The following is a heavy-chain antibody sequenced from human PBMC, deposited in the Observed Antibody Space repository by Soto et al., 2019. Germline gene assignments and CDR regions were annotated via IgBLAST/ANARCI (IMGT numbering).Heavy chain of an antibody. CDR1: GYTFTGYY. Sequence: GASVKVSCKASGYTFTGYYMHWVRQAPGQGLEWMGWINPNSGGTNYAQKFQGRVTMTRDTSISTAYMELSRLRSDDTAVYYCARVYRSLEYSSSPYNWFDPWGQGTLVTVSA. V-gene: IGHV1-2*02. D-gene: IGHD6-6*01. CDR3: ARVYRSLEYSSSPYNWFDP. CDR2: INPNSGGT. J-gene: IGHJ5*02.